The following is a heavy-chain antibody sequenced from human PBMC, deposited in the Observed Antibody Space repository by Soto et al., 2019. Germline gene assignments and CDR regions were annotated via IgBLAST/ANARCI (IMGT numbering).Heavy chain of an antibody. J-gene: IGHJ4*02. Sequence: EVQLVDSGGGLVQPGGSLRLSCAASGFTFSNYTMKWVRQAPGKGLEWMSYISSSSRTIYYADSVKGRFTISRDNAQNSLYLQMTSLRDEDTAVYYCARVPTRALDYWGQGTLVTVSS. V-gene: IGHV3-48*02. D-gene: IGHD1-26*01. CDR2: ISSSSRTI. CDR1: GFTFSNYT. CDR3: ARVPTRALDY.